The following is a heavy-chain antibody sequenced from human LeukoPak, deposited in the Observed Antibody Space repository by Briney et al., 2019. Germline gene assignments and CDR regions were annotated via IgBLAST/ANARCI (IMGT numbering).Heavy chain of an antibody. CDR1: GFTFSSYT. CDR2: ISYVGSNK. V-gene: IGHV3-30-3*01. Sequence: GGSLRLSCAASGFTFSSYTMHWVRQAPGKGLEWVAVISYVGSNKYYADSVKGRFTISRDNSRNTLYLQMNSLRVEDTAVYYCAKEYRNRPDYFDYWGQGTLVTVSS. D-gene: IGHD1-26*01. J-gene: IGHJ4*02. CDR3: AKEYRNRPDYFDY.